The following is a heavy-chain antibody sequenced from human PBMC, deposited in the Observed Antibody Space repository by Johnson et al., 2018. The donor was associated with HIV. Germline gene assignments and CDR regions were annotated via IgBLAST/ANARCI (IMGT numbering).Heavy chain of an antibody. V-gene: IGHV3-30*02. CDR1: GFTFSSYG. CDR3: AKEGITMEVDI. Sequence: VQLVESGGGVVQPGRSLRLSCAASGFTFSSYGMHWVRQAPGKGLEWVAFILYDGSNKYYADSVKGRFTISRDNSKNSLYLEMNSMRAGDTAVYYCAKEGITMEVDIWGQGTMVTVSS. CDR2: ILYDGSNK. D-gene: IGHD3-10*01. J-gene: IGHJ3*02.